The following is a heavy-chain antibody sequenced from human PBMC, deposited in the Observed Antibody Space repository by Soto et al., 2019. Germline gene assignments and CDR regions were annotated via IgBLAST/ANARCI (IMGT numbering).Heavy chain of an antibody. J-gene: IGHJ4*02. CDR2: IIPMFGTA. CDR1: GDTFSSYA. Sequence: QVQLVQSGAEVKKPGSSVKVSCKASGDTFSSYAINWVRQAPGQGLEWMGGIIPMFGTANYAQKFKGRVTITAGESTSTGYMELSSLGSEDTAVYYCARVGPAHYYDSSGYYSPLDYWGQGTLVTVSS. V-gene: IGHV1-69*01. D-gene: IGHD3-22*01. CDR3: ARVGPAHYYDSSGYYSPLDY.